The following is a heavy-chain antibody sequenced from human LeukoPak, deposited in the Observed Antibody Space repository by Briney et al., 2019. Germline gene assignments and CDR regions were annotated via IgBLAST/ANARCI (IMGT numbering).Heavy chain of an antibody. D-gene: IGHD6-19*01. CDR3: VRENIAVPGPAFDY. J-gene: IGHJ4*02. Sequence: ASVKVSCRASEYIFSNSLMHWVRQAPGQGLEWMGVVNPSDTSTTYAQSLQGRVTMTRDTSTSTAYMDLSGLRSEDTAMYYCVRENIAVPGPAFDYWGQGTLVTVSS. V-gene: IGHV1-46*04. CDR1: EYIFSNSL. CDR2: VNPSDTST.